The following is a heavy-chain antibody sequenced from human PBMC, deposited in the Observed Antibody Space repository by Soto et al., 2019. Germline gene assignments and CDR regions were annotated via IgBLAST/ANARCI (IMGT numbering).Heavy chain of an antibody. Sequence: SETLSLTCAVYGGSFSGYYWSWIRQPPGKGLEWIGEINHSGCTNYNPSRKSRVTISVDTSKNQFSLKLSSVNAADTAVYYCAVRELSGYGPFGMDVWGKGTTVTVSS. CDR2: INHSGCT. J-gene: IGHJ6*03. V-gene: IGHV4-34*01. CDR3: AVRELSGYGPFGMDV. D-gene: IGHD5-12*01. CDR1: GGSFSGYY.